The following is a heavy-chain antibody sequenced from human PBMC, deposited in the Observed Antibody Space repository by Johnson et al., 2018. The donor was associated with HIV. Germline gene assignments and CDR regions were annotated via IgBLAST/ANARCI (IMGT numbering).Heavy chain of an antibody. D-gene: IGHD3-9*01. CDR3: AKAPPGGDDIHAFDI. CDR1: GFTFSSYG. Sequence: QVQLVESGGGVVQPGGSLRLSCAASGFTFSSYGMHWVRQAPGKGLEWVAFIRYDGSNKYYADSVKGRFTISRDNSKNTLYLQMNSLRAEDTAVYYCAKAPPGGDDIHAFDIGGQGTMVTVSS. V-gene: IGHV3-30*02. J-gene: IGHJ3*02. CDR2: IRYDGSNK.